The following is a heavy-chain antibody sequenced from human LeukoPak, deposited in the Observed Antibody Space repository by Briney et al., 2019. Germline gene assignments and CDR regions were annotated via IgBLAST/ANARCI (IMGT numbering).Heavy chain of an antibody. CDR2: TWFDGKHK. CDR1: GFNFSTCD. CDR3: AKDRAVAGSDARYYFDY. D-gene: IGHD6-19*01. J-gene: IGHJ4*02. V-gene: IGHV3-33*06. Sequence: PGGSLRLSCAASGFNFSTCDMHWVRQAPGKGLEWVXVTWFDGKHKQYADSVKGRFSISRDNSKNILYLDMNSLRADDTAVYYCAKDRAVAGSDARYYFDYWGQGTLVTVSA.